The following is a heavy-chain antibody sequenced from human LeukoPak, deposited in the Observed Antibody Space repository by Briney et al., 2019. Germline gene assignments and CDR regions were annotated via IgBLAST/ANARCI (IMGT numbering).Heavy chain of an antibody. D-gene: IGHD3-3*01. CDR2: IYYTGST. Sequence: SETLSLTCTVSGGSISSGGYYWSWIRQHPGKGLEWIGYIYYTGSTYYNPSLKSRVTISVDTSKNQFSLKLSSVTAADTAVYYCARGSPYYDFWSGYLAESYYYYMDVWGKGTTVTISS. V-gene: IGHV4-31*03. CDR1: GGSISSGGYY. J-gene: IGHJ6*03. CDR3: ARGSPYYDFWSGYLAESYYYYMDV.